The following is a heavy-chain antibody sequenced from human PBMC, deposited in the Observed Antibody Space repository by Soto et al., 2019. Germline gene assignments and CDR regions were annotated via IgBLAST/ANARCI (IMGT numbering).Heavy chain of an antibody. J-gene: IGHJ3*02. Sequence: QVQLVESGGGVVQPGRSLRLSCAASGFTFSSYGMHWVRQAPGKGLEWVAVIWYDGSNKYYADSVKGRFTISRDNSKNTLYLQMNSLRAEDTAVYYCARDQSSDAFDIWGQGTMVTVSS. CDR1: GFTFSSYG. V-gene: IGHV3-33*01. CDR2: IWYDGSNK. CDR3: ARDQSSDAFDI.